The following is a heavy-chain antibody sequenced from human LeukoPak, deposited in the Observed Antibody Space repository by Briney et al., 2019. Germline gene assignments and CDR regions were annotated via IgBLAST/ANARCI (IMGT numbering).Heavy chain of an antibody. J-gene: IGHJ1*01. CDR3: ARALGHSGSR. CDR1: GFTSDDYG. CDR2: INWNGGGT. D-gene: IGHD1-26*01. Sequence: GGSLRLSCVASGFTSDDYGMSWVRQAPGNGLEWVPGINWNGGGTGYADSVKGRFTISRDNAKNSLYLQMNGLRAEDTALYYCARALGHSGSRWGQGTLVTVSS. V-gene: IGHV3-20*04.